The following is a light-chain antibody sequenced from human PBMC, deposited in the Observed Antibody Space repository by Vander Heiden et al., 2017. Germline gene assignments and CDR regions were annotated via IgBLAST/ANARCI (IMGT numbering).Light chain of an antibody. CDR3: QQRSNWPLA. Sequence: TVLTQSPAPLSWSPGEGATLSCRASKGVSSYLAWYQQKPGQAPRLLIYDASNRANGIPARFSGSGSGTDFTLTISSLEPEDFAVYYCQQRSNWPLAFGGGTKVEIK. CDR2: DAS. J-gene: IGKJ4*01. V-gene: IGKV3-11*01. CDR1: KGVSSY.